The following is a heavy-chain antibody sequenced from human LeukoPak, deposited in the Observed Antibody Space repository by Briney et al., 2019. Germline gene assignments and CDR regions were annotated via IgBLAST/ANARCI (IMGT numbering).Heavy chain of an antibody. D-gene: IGHD6-6*01. CDR2: IYYSGST. CDR1: GGSISSSSYY. V-gene: IGHV4-39*07. CDR3: ARDVGAARGPRGWFDP. Sequence: SETLSLTCTVSGGSISSSSYYWGWIRQPPGKGLEWIGSIYYSGSTNYNPSLKSRVTISVDTSKNQFSLKLSSVTAADTAVYYCARDVGAARGPRGWFDPWGQGTLVTVSS. J-gene: IGHJ5*02.